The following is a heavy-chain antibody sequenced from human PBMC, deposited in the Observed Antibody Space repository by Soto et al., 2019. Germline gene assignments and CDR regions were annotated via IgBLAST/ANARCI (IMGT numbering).Heavy chain of an antibody. CDR3: ARDEVFAVVVARDYYGMDV. D-gene: IGHD2-15*01. CDR2: IYPGDSDT. J-gene: IGHJ6*02. Sequence: GESLKISCKGSGYSFTSYWIGWVRQMPGKGLEWMGIIYPGDSDTRYSPSFQGQVTISADKSISTAYLQWSSLKASDTATYYCARDEVFAVVVARDYYGMDVWGQGTTVTVSS. V-gene: IGHV5-51*01. CDR1: GYSFTSYW.